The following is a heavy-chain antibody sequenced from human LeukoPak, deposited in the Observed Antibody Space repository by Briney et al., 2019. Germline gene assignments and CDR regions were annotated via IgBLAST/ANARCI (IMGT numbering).Heavy chain of an antibody. Sequence: SVKVSCKASGGTFSSYAISWVRQAPGQGLEWIGGIIPIFGTANYAQKFQGRVTITADESTSTAYMELSSLRSEDTAVYYCARVGNYYGSGISFDPWGQGTLVTVSS. J-gene: IGHJ5*02. CDR3: ARVGNYYGSGISFDP. CDR1: GGTFSSYA. D-gene: IGHD3-10*01. CDR2: IIPIFGTA. V-gene: IGHV1-69*13.